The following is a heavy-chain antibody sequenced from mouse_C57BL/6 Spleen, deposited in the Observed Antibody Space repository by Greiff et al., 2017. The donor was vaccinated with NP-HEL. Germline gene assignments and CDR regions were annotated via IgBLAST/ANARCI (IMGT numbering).Heavy chain of an antibody. V-gene: IGHV1-72*01. Sequence: VQLQQSGAELVTPGASVKLSCKASGYTFTSYWMHWVKQRPGRGLEWIGRIDPNSGGTKYNEKFKSKATLTVDKPYSTAYMQLSSLTSEDSAVYYCARSAYDYDGYFDYWGQGTTLTVSS. J-gene: IGHJ2*01. CDR1: GYTFTSYW. CDR3: ARSAYDYDGYFDY. D-gene: IGHD2-4*01. CDR2: IDPNSGGT.